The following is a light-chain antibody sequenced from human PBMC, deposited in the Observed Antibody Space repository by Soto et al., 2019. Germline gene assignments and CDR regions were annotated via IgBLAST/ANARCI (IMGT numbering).Light chain of an antibody. CDR3: QQYNSSPPT. CDR1: QSVNSNY. Sequence: EIVLTQSPGTLSLSPGDRATLSCRASQSVNSNYLAWYQRKPGQAPRLLIYGASNRATDIPYRFSASGSGTDFTLTITRLEPEDFAVYYCQQYNSSPPTFGQGTKVEIK. CDR2: GAS. V-gene: IGKV3-20*01. J-gene: IGKJ1*01.